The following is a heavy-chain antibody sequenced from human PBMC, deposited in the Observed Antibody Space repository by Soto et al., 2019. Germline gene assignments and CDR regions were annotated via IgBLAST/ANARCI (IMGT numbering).Heavy chain of an antibody. J-gene: IGHJ4*02. CDR3: AAGSDYGGAFLY. D-gene: IGHD6-25*01. CDR2: IFPGDSDT. CDR1: GYSFTTSW. Sequence: GEYLKISCKATGYSFTTSWIGWVRQKPGKGLEWMGVIFPGDSDTRYSPSFEGHVSISADKSITSAFLEWSSLKPSDTAIYYCAAGSDYGGAFLYWGQGSLVTVSS. V-gene: IGHV5-51*01.